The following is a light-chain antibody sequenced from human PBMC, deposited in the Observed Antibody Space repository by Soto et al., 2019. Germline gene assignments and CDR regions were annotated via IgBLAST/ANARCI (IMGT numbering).Light chain of an antibody. J-gene: IGKJ5*01. V-gene: IGKV3-15*01. Sequence: EIVMTQSPATLSVSPGERATLSCRASRTVSVNLAWYQQKPGQAPRLVIYGASTRATGVPARFSGSGSGTESTLSISRVQSEDFALYYCQHYNNWPPITFGQGTRLEIK. CDR2: GAS. CDR1: RTVSVN. CDR3: QHYNNWPPIT.